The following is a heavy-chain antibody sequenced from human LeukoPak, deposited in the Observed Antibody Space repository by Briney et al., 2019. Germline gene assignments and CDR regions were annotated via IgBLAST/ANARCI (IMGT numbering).Heavy chain of an antibody. CDR3: AKDVVDSSSWYSSWFDP. J-gene: IGHJ5*02. CDR2: ISGSGGST. V-gene: IGHV3-23*01. Sequence: PGGSLRLSCAASGLTFSSYAMSGVRQAPGKGLEWVSAISGSGGSTYYADSVKGRFTISRDNSKNTLYLQMNSLRAEDTAVYYCAKDVVDSSSWYSSWFDPWGQGTLVTVSS. D-gene: IGHD6-13*01. CDR1: GLTFSSYA.